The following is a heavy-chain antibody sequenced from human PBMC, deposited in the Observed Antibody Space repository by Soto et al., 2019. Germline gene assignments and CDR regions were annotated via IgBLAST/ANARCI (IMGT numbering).Heavy chain of an antibody. CDR2: INPHSST. CDR1: ESTFNTYH. D-gene: IGHD3-22*01. Sequence: ASVNGSFKSSESTFNTYHIHWVRQAPGQGLECMGRINPHSSTSYPQKVLGGSTITRGASASTVDIELRSLMTEDTAVYYCAGDGSGYYYGSFDYWGQGTPVTVSS. V-gene: IGHV1-46*02. CDR3: AGDGSGYYYGSFDY. J-gene: IGHJ4*02.